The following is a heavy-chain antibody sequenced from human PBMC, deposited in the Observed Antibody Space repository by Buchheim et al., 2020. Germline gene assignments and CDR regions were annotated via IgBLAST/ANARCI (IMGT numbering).Heavy chain of an antibody. CDR1: GGSFSGYY. Sequence: QVQLQQWGAGLLKPSETLSLTCAVYGGSFSGYYWSWIRQPPGKGLEWIGEINHSGSTNYNPSLKSRVTISVDTSKNQFSLKLSSVTAADTAVYYCASVQAPGYDFWSGYLHYYYYGVDVWGQGTT. V-gene: IGHV4-34*01. CDR3: ASVQAPGYDFWSGYLHYYYYGVDV. J-gene: IGHJ6*02. CDR2: INHSGST. D-gene: IGHD3-3*01.